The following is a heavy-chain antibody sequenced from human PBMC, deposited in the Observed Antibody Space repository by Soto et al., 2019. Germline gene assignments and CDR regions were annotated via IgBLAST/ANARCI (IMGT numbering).Heavy chain of an antibody. CDR3: ARGGEMKYYDSSGYLY. J-gene: IGHJ4*02. D-gene: IGHD3-22*01. Sequence: TSETLSLTCTVSGGSISSGDYYWSWIRQPPGKGLEWIGYIYYSGSTYYNPSLKSRVTISVDNAKNTLYLQMSSLRVEDTAVYYCARGGEMKYYDSSGYLYWGQGTLVTVSS. CDR2: IYYSGST. CDR1: GGSISSGDYY. V-gene: IGHV4-30-4*01.